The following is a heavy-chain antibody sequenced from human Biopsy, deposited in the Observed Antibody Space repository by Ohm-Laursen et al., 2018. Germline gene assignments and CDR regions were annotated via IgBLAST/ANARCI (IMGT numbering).Heavy chain of an antibody. J-gene: IGHJ6*02. V-gene: IGHV3-48*03. CDR1: ESTFRSYW. Sequence: GSLRLSCAASESTFRSYWMDWVRQAPGKGLEWISYITGSSSTIYYADSVKGRFTISRDNAKNSLYLQMNSLRAEDTAVYYCTRLAYYYYYGMDVWGQGTTVTVSS. D-gene: IGHD2-21*01. CDR2: ITGSSSTI. CDR3: TRLAYYYYYGMDV.